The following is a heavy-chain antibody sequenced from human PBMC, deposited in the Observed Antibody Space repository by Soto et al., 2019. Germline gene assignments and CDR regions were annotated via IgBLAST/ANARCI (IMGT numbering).Heavy chain of an antibody. V-gene: IGHV3-23*01. CDR2: VDGSGYDT. CDR3: AREIFAAAYAATSAVDL. CDR1: GFTFSNHA. D-gene: IGHD2-8*01. J-gene: IGHJ4*02. Sequence: GRSHRRPDAVSGFTFSNHAMGWLREAPGTGPESGALVDGSGYDTSYGDSVKGRFTISRDKSDNSLYLHMGSLRAEDTGRYFCAREIFAAAYAATSAVDLWGQGTLVTVSS.